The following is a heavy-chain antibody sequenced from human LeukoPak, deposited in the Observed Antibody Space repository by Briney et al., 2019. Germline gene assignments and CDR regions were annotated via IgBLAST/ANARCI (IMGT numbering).Heavy chain of an antibody. CDR1: GFTFRNHA. Sequence: PGGSLRLSCAASGFTFRNHAMSWVRQAPGKGLDWVAIIWYDATIQYYADSVRGRFTVSRDNSKNTLSLQMNSLRVEDTAVYYCARDLGGSGWDIDYWGQGVLVTVSS. CDR2: IWYDATIQ. J-gene: IGHJ4*02. V-gene: IGHV3-33*08. CDR3: ARDLGGSGWDIDY. D-gene: IGHD6-19*01.